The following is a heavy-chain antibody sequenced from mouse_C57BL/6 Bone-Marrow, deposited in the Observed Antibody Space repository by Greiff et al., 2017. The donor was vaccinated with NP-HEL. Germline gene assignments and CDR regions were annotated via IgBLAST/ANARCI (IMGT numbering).Heavy chain of an antibody. D-gene: IGHD1-1*01. CDR2: ISDGGSYT. Sequence: EVKLVESGGGLVKPGGSLKLSCAASGFTFSSYAMSWVRQTPEKRLEWVATISDGGSYTYYPDYVKGRFTISRDNAKNNLYLQMSHLKSEDTAMYYRARDGYYNGSPYFDCGGEGTTLTVST. CDR3: ARDGYYNGSPYFDC. J-gene: IGHJ2*01. CDR1: GFTFSSYA. V-gene: IGHV5-4*01.